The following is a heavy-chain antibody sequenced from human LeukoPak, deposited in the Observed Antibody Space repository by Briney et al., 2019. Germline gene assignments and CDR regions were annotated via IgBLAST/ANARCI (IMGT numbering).Heavy chain of an antibody. J-gene: IGHJ6*03. Sequence: SETLSLTCTVSGGSISSSSYYWGWIRQPPRMGLEWIGSIYYSGSTNYNSSLKCRVTISLDTSKNQFSLKLSSVTAADTAVYYCARGTYCSGGSCYSYYYYYMDVWGKGTTVTISS. D-gene: IGHD2-15*01. V-gene: IGHV4-39*07. CDR2: IYYSGST. CDR1: GGSISSSSYY. CDR3: ARGTYCSGGSCYSYYYYYMDV.